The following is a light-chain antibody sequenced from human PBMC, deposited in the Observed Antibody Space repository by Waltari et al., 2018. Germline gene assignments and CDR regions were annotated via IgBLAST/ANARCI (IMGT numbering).Light chain of an antibody. J-gene: IGKJ2*01. V-gene: IGKV1-5*03. CDR2: EAS. CDR3: QLFKSYSYT. CDR1: QSISKS. Sequence: IQMTQPHSNLPASVGDRVKSTFRASQSISKSLAWYQQNPGKGPKLLIFEASSLDSGVPSMFSVSGSVTEFTLPISSLQPDDFATYFCQLFKSYSYTFGQGTKLEIK.